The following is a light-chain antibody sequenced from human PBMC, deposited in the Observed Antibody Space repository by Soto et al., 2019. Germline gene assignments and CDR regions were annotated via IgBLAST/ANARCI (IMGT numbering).Light chain of an antibody. J-gene: IGKJ1*01. CDR2: GSS. CDR1: QSVSRSY. Sequence: EIVLTQSPGTLSLSPGERATLSCRARQSVSRSYLAWYQQKPGQAPRLLIYGSSSRATGIPDRFSGSGSGTDFTLTISRLEPEDVAVYYCQQYGSSPRTFGQGTKVEI. CDR3: QQYGSSPRT. V-gene: IGKV3-20*01.